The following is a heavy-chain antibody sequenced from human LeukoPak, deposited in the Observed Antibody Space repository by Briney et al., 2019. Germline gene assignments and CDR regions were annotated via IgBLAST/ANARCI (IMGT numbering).Heavy chain of an antibody. V-gene: IGHV3-23*01. D-gene: IGHD6-19*01. CDR1: GLTFSNYA. CDR2: ISGSGDNQ. CDR3: ARDHSPSIYGSVWYDAFDI. Sequence: PGGSLRLSCAVSGLTFSNYAMSWVRQAPGKGLEWVSVISGSGDNQYYADSMKGRFTISRDNSKKMLYLQINSLTAEDTAVYYCARDHSPSIYGSVWYDAFDIWGQGTMVTVSS. J-gene: IGHJ3*02.